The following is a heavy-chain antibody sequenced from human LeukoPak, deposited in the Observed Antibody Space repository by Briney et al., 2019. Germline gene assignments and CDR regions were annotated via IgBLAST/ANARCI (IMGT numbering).Heavy chain of an antibody. CDR2: ISYDGSNK. J-gene: IGHJ4*02. Sequence: GGSLRLSCAASGFTFSTYAMHWVRQAPGKGLEWVALISYDGSNKYYADSVKGRFTISRDNSKNTLYLQMDSLRAEDTAVYYCAGDSGAGGSYSYLDYWGQGTLVTVSS. CDR3: AGDSGAGGSYSYLDY. CDR1: GFTFSTYA. D-gene: IGHD1-26*01. V-gene: IGHV3-30-3*01.